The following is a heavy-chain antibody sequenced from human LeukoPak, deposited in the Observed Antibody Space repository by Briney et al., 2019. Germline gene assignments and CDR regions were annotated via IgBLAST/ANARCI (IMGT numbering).Heavy chain of an antibody. CDR1: GFTVSSNY. CDR3: ARDLGLGYYYYGMDV. Sequence: GGSLRLSCAASGFTVSSNYISWVRQAPGKGLEWVSVIYSGGSTYYADSVKGRFTISRDNSKNTLYLQMNSLRAEDTAVYYCARDLGLGYYYYGMDVWGQGTTVTVSS. CDR2: IYSGGST. D-gene: IGHD3-3*01. V-gene: IGHV3-53*01. J-gene: IGHJ6*02.